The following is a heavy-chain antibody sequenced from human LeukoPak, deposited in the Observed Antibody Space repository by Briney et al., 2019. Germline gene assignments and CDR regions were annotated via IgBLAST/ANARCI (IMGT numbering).Heavy chain of an antibody. D-gene: IGHD2-2*01. J-gene: IGHJ5*02. Sequence: PSETLSLTCTVSGGPISSYYWSWIRQPAGKGLEWIGRIYTSGSTNYNPSLKSRVTMSVDTSKNQFSLKLSSVTAADTAVYYCARECRSSTRINWFDPWGQGTLVTVSS. V-gene: IGHV4-4*07. CDR3: ARECRSSTRINWFDP. CDR1: GGPISSYY. CDR2: IYTSGST.